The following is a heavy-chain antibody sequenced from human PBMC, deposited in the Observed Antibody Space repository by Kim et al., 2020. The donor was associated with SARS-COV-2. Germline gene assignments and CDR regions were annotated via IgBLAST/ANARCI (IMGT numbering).Heavy chain of an antibody. Sequence: GNTSNAQRFQGRVTMTRNTSISTAYMELSSLRSEDTAVYFCARRHLSMDVWGQGTTVTVSS. J-gene: IGHJ6*02. V-gene: IGHV1-8*01. CDR2: GNT. CDR3: ARRHLSMDV.